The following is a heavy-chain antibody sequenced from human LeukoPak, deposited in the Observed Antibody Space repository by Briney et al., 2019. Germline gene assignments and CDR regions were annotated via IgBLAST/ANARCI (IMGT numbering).Heavy chain of an antibody. Sequence: SGTLSLSCAVSGVSFSGYYRSWVRQPPGKGLEWVGEINHSGSTNYNPSLKSRVTISVDTSKNQFSLKLSSVTAADTAVYYCARGLGVSGWSGLLDYWGEGTLVTVSS. D-gene: IGHD6-19*01. J-gene: IGHJ4*02. CDR3: ARGLGVSGWSGLLDY. V-gene: IGHV4-34*01. CDR1: GVSFSGYY. CDR2: INHSGST.